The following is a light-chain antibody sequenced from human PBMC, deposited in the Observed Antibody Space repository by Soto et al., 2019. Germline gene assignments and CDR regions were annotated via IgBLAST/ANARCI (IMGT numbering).Light chain of an antibody. Sequence: EIVMTQSPATLSVSPGERATLSCRASQSVSSNLAWYQQKPGQAPRLLIYGASTRATGIPARFSGSGSGTDFTLTISSLEPEDFAVYYCQQYGKLPITFGQGTRLEIK. V-gene: IGKV3-15*01. CDR2: GAS. CDR1: QSVSSN. J-gene: IGKJ5*01. CDR3: QQYGKLPIT.